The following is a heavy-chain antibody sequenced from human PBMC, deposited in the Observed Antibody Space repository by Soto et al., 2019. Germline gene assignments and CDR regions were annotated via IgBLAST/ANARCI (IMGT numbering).Heavy chain of an antibody. V-gene: IGHV4-4*02. D-gene: IGHD2-2*01. Sequence: PSETLSLTCAVSGGSISSSNWWSWVRQPPGKGLEWIGEIYHSGSTNYNPSLKSRVTISVDKSKNQFSLKLSSVTAADTAVYYCATISTGLGYYFDYWGQGXLVTVSS. CDR2: IYHSGST. CDR3: ATISTGLGYYFDY. J-gene: IGHJ4*02. CDR1: GGSISSSNW.